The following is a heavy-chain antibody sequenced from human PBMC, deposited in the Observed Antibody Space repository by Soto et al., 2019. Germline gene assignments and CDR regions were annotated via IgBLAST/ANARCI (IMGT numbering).Heavy chain of an antibody. CDR3: ARETPGSYSYYYGMDV. J-gene: IGHJ6*02. CDR1: GGTFSNYA. Sequence: QVQLVQSGAEVKKPGSSVKVSCKASGGTFSNYAISWVRQAPGQGLEWMGGIIPIFGTPNYAQKFQGRVTITADESTSTAYMELSSLRSEDTAVYYCARETPGSYSYYYGMDVWGQGTTVTVSS. CDR2: IIPIFGTP. D-gene: IGHD3-10*01. V-gene: IGHV1-69*01.